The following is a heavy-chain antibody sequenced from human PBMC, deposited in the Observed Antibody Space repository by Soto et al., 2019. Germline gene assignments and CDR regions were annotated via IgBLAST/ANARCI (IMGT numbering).Heavy chain of an antibody. D-gene: IGHD6-13*01. CDR1: GGSFSGYY. CDR3: ARGRSNSLYPYYFDY. V-gene: IGHV4-34*01. J-gene: IGHJ4*02. CDR2: INHSGST. Sequence: QVQLQQWGAGLLKPSETLSLTCAVYGGSFSGYYWSWIRQPPGKGLEWIGEINHSGSTNYNPSLKSRVTISVDTSKNQFSLKLSSVTAADTAVYYCARGRSNSLYPYYFDYWGQGTLVTVSS.